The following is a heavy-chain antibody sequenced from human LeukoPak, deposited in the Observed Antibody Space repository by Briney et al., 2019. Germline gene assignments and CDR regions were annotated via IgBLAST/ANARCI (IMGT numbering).Heavy chain of an antibody. V-gene: IGHV1-69*13. CDR1: GYTFTSYG. J-gene: IGHJ6*02. D-gene: IGHD6-13*01. Sequence: SVNVSCKASGYTFTSYGISWVRQAPGQGLEWMGGIIPIFGTANYAQKFQGRVTITADESTSTAYMELRGLRSDDTAVYYCARSAAGSYYYYYYGMDVWGQGTTVTVSS. CDR3: ARSAAGSYYYYYYGMDV. CDR2: IIPIFGTA.